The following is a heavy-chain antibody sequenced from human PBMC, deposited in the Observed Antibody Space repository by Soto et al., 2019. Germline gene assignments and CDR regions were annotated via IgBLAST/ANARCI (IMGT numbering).Heavy chain of an antibody. CDR3: AKGISAAGTWAFDY. V-gene: IGHV3-30*18. Sequence: QVQLVESGGGVVQPGRSLRLSCAASGFTFSNYGMDWVRQAPGKGLEWVAVISYDGNNKYYADSVKGRFTISSDNSKNPLYLQMSSLRGEDTAVSYCAKGISAAGTWAFDYWGQGTLVTVSS. D-gene: IGHD1-26*01. CDR1: GFTFSNYG. CDR2: ISYDGNNK. J-gene: IGHJ4*02.